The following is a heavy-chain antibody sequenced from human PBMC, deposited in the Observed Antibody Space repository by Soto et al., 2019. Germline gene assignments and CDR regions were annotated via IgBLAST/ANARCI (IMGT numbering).Heavy chain of an antibody. J-gene: IGHJ4*02. Sequence: SETLSLTCTVSGGSISSGDYYWSWIRQPPGKGLEWIGYIYYSGSTYYNPSLKSRVTISVDTSKNQFSLKLSSVTAADTAVYYCARARGGIHFDLWGQGILVTVSS. CDR2: IYYSGST. CDR1: GGSISSGDYY. D-gene: IGHD2-15*01. CDR3: ARARGGIHFDL. V-gene: IGHV4-30-4*01.